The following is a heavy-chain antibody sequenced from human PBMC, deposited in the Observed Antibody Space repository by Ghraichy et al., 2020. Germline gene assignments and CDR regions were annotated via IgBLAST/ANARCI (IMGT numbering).Heavy chain of an antibody. V-gene: IGHV1-18*04. CDR1: GYPFSSYA. CDR3: ARDPSRDFDTGAYYDF. D-gene: IGHD3-22*01. CDR2: ISTYNGNT. J-gene: IGHJ4*02. Sequence: ASVKVSCKTSGYPFSSYAISWVRQAPGHGLEWVGWISTYNGNTNYAQKLQGRVTMTTDRSATIAYLELRSLTSDDTAIYYCARDPSRDFDTGAYYDFWGQGSLVTVYS.